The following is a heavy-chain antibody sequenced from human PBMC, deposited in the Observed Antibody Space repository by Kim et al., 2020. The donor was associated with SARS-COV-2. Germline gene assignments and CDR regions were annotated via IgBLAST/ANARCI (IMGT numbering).Heavy chain of an antibody. CDR3: ARHGLIRQSYYYGMDV. D-gene: IGHD3-22*01. Sequence: RKSRVTISVDTSKSQFALKLGSVTAADTAVYYCARHGLIRQSYYYGMDVWGQGTTVTVSS. J-gene: IGHJ6*02. V-gene: IGHV4-39*01.